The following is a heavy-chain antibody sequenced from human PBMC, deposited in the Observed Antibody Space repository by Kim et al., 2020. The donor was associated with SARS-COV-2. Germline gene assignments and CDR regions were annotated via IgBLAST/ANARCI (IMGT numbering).Heavy chain of an antibody. D-gene: IGHD6-19*01. V-gene: IGHV4-59*01. CDR3: ARDRGIAVAGYFDY. J-gene: IGHJ4*02. Sequence: NPSLKSRVTLSVDTSKNQFSLKLSSVTAADTAVYYCARDRGIAVAGYFDYWGQGTLVTVSS.